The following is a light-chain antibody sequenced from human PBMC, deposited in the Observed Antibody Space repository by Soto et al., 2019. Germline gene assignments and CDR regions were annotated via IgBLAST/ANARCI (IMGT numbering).Light chain of an antibody. CDR1: SRDVGGYDY. J-gene: IGLJ2*01. CDR2: EVA. V-gene: IGLV2-8*01. CDR3: SSYAGSNNWGVV. Sequence: QSALTQPPSASGSPGQSVTISCTGTSRDVGGYDYVSWYQQHPGKAPKLVIYEVAKRPSGVPGRFSGSKSGNTASLTVSGLQAEDEADYYCSSYAGSNNWGVVFGGGTKVTVL.